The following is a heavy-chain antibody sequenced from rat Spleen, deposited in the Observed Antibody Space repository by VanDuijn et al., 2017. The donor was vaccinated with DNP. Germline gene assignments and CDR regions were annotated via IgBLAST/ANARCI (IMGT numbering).Heavy chain of an antibody. Sequence: EVQLQESGPGLVKPSQSLSLTCSVTGYTITSGYDWSWIRKFPGNKMEWMGYITFSGDTNYNPSLKSRISITRDTSKNQFFLQLNSVTTEDSATYFCARAYYYSVYFDYWGQGVMVTVSS. J-gene: IGHJ2*01. D-gene: IGHD1-1*01. CDR2: ITFSGDT. CDR1: GYTITSGY. V-gene: IGHV3-4*01. CDR3: ARAYYYSVYFDY.